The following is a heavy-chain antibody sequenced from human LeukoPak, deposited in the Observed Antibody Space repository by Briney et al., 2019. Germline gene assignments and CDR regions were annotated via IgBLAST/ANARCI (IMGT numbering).Heavy chain of an antibody. CDR3: ARHPFDRVFFDY. CDR2: IYHSGST. V-gene: IGHV4-38-2*01. J-gene: IGHJ4*02. Sequence: PSETLSLTCAVSGYSISRGYYWGWIRQAPGKGLEWIGSIYHSGSTQYNPSLKSRLIISVDTSKNQFSLKLSFVTAADTAVYFCARHPFDRVFFDYWGQGTLVTVSS. CDR1: GYSISRGYY. D-gene: IGHD3-10*01.